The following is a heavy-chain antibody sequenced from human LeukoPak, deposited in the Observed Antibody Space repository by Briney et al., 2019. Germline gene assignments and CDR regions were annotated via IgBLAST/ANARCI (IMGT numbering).Heavy chain of an antibody. CDR1: GFTFSSYW. D-gene: IGHD6-19*01. J-gene: IGHJ4*02. V-gene: IGHV3-7*01. Sequence: PGGSLRLSCAASGFTFSSYWMSWVRQAPGKGLEWVANIKQDGSEKYYVDSVKGRFTISRDNAKNSVYLQMNSLRVEDTAVYYCARDHFAVADNLDYWGQGTLVTVSS. CDR2: IKQDGSEK. CDR3: ARDHFAVADNLDY.